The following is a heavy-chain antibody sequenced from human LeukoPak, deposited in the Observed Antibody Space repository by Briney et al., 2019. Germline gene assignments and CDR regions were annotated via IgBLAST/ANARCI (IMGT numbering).Heavy chain of an antibody. CDR1: GFTFSTYA. CDR3: SELGITMIGGV. D-gene: IGHD3-10*02. J-gene: IGHJ6*04. V-gene: IGHV3-48*03. CDR2: ISSSGSTI. Sequence: GGSLRLSCAASGFTFSTYAMHWVRQAPGKGLEWVSYISSSGSTIYYADSVKGRFTISRDNAKNSLYLQMNSLRAEDTAVYYCSELGITMIGGVWGKGTTVTISS.